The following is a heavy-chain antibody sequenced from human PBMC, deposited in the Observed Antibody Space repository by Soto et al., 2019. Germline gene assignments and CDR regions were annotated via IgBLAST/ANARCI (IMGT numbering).Heavy chain of an antibody. CDR2: ISGSGDSA. CDR1: GFTFRDYA. Sequence: VQLLESGGGLVQPGGSLRLSCAASGFTFRDYAMNWVRQAPGKGLEWVSDISGSGDSARYADSVKGRFTISRDNSRDTLYLQMNSLRVDATAVYYCGKERRGSGWSVCNYWGQGDLVTVSS. D-gene: IGHD6-19*01. V-gene: IGHV3-23*01. J-gene: IGHJ4*02. CDR3: GKERRGSGWSVCNY.